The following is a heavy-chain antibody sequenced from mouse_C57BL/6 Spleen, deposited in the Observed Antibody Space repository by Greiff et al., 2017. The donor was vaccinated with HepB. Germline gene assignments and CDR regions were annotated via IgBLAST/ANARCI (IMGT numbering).Heavy chain of an antibody. CDR1: GFNIKNTY. D-gene: IGHD1-1*01. J-gene: IGHJ1*03. Sequence: EVKLQESVAELVRPGASVKLSCTASGFNIKNTYMHWVKQRPEQGLEWIGRIDPANGNTKYAPKFQGKATITADTSSNTAYLQLSSLTSEDTAIYYCARWDGSSYWYFDVWGTGTTVTVSS. CDR2: IDPANGNT. CDR3: ARWDGSSYWYFDV. V-gene: IGHV14-3*01.